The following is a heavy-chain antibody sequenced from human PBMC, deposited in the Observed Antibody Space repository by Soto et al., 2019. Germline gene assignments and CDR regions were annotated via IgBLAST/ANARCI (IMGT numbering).Heavy chain of an antibody. J-gene: IGHJ4*02. D-gene: IGHD3-22*01. V-gene: IGHV5-10-1*01. Sequence: PGESLKISCKGSGYSFTSYWISWVRQMPGKGLEWMGRIDPSDSYTNYSPSFQGHVTISADKSISTAYLQWSSLKASDTAMYYCARDYYDSSGYYYFDYWGQGTLVTSPQ. CDR3: ARDYYDSSGYYYFDY. CDR2: IDPSDSYT. CDR1: GYSFTSYW.